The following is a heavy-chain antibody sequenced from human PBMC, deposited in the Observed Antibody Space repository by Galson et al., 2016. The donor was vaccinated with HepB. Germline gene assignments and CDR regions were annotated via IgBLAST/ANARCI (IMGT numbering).Heavy chain of an antibody. CDR2: LNPNXGGX. CDR3: ARDEIGSSSWANLDY. CDR1: GYTFTDYY. J-gene: IGHJ4*02. Sequence: SVKVXXKASGYTFTDYYIHXXRQAPGQGLXWXXWLNPNXGGXXYAQKXXAXVTMTRDTSITTAYMELKRLGSDDTAIYSCARDEIGSSSWANLDYWGQGTLVXXSS. D-gene: IGHD1-26*01. V-gene: IGHV1-2*02.